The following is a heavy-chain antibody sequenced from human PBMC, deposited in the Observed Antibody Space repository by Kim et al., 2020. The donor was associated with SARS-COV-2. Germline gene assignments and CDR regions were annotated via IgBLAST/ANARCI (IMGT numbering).Heavy chain of an antibody. J-gene: IGHJ6*04. Sequence: GGSLRLSCAASGFTFSSYGMHWVRQAPGKGLEWVAVIWYDGSNKYYADSVKGRFTISRDNSKNTLYLQMNSQRAEDTAVDYCARAPYGSGSYYYYDYGMDVWGKGTTVTVSS. CDR3: ARAPYGSGSYYYYDYGMDV. D-gene: IGHD3-10*01. CDR1: GFTFSSYG. CDR2: IWYDGSNK. V-gene: IGHV3-33*01.